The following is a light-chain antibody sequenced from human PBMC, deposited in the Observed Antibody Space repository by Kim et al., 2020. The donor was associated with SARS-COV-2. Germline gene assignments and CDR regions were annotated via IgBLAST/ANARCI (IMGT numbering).Light chain of an antibody. CDR3: QQYGSSPSYT. Sequence: EIVLTQSPGTLSLSPGERATLSCRASQSVSSSYLAWYQQKPGQAPRLLIYGASSRATGIPDRFSGSGSGTDFTLTISRLEPEVFAVYYCQQYGSSPSYTFGQGTKLEI. CDR2: GAS. V-gene: IGKV3-20*01. J-gene: IGKJ2*01. CDR1: QSVSSSY.